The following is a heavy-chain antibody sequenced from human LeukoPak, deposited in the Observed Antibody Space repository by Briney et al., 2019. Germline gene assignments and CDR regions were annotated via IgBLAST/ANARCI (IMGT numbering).Heavy chain of an antibody. CDR1: GGTFSSYA. J-gene: IGHJ2*01. CDR2: IIPIFGTA. D-gene: IGHD4-17*01. Sequence: GASVKVSCKASGGTFSSYAISWVRQAPGQGLEWMGGIIPIFGTANYAQKFQGRVTITADKSTSTAYMELSSLRSEDTAVYYCARDGENGDVRYFDLWGRGTLVTVSS. V-gene: IGHV1-69*06. CDR3: ARDGENGDVRYFDL.